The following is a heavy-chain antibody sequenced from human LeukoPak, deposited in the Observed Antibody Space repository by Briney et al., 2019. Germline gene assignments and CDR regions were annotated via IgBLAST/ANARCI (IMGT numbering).Heavy chain of an antibody. CDR2: INHSGST. V-gene: IGHV4-34*01. Sequence: SETLSLTCAVYGGSFSGYYWSWIRQPPGKGLEWIGEINHSGSTNYNPSLKSRVTISVDTSKNQFSLKLSSVTAADTAVYYCARGPRYYDSSGYYGYYYYYGMDVWGQGTTVTVSS. CDR1: GGSFSGYY. CDR3: ARGPRYYDSSGYYGYYYYYGMDV. D-gene: IGHD3-22*01. J-gene: IGHJ6*02.